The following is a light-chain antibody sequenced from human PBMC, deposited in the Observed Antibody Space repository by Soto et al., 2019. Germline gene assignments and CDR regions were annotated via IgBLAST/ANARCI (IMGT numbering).Light chain of an antibody. V-gene: IGKV3-15*01. CDR3: QRYNNWPMT. CDR2: GAS. J-gene: IGKJ1*01. Sequence: EIVMTQSPATLSVSPGERATLSCRASQSVSSNLAWYQQKPGQAPRLLIYGASTRATGIPARFSGSGSGTEFTLTISSLQSEDFVVYYCQRYNNWPMTFGQGTKVEIK. CDR1: QSVSSN.